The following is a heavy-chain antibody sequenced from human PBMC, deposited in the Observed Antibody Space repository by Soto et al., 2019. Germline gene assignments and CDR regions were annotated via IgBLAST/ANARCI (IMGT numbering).Heavy chain of an antibody. J-gene: IGHJ4*02. D-gene: IGHD3-22*01. CDR3: VKGTNSRLYYFDC. CDR1: GFTFDDYA. CDR2: INWNSGSI. Sequence: EVQLVESGGGLVQPGRSLRLSCAGTGFTFDDYAMYWVRQAPGKGLEWVSGINWNSGSIGYAGSVKGRFTISRDNAKNSLYLQMNSLRAEDTALYYCVKGTNSRLYYFDCWGQGTLVTVSS. V-gene: IGHV3-9*01.